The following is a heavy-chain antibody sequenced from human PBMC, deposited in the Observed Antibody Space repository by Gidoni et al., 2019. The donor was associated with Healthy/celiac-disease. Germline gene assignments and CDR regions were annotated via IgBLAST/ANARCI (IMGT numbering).Heavy chain of an antibody. CDR3: AKDRTGSLVSAGVYFDY. D-gene: IGHD3-10*01. CDR1: GFTFSSYA. Sequence: EVQLLESGGGLVQPGGSLRLSCAASGFTFSSYAMSWVRQSPGKGLEWVSAISGSGGSTYYADSVKGRFTISRDNSKNTLYLQMNSLRAEDTAVYYCAKDRTGSLVSAGVYFDYWGQGTLVTVSS. J-gene: IGHJ4*02. CDR2: ISGSGGST. V-gene: IGHV3-23*01.